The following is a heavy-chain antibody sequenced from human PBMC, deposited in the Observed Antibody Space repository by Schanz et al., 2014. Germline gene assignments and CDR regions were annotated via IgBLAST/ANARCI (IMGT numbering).Heavy chain of an antibody. CDR1: GFTFSSYS. D-gene: IGHD3-22*01. CDR2: IRSSSSTR. J-gene: IGHJ4*02. Sequence: EVQLVESGGGLVQPGGSLRLSCAASGFTFSSYSMNWVRQAPGKGLEWVSYIRSSSSTRYYADSVKGRFTISRDNAKNSLFLQMNSLRAEDTAVYYCAKDRSWDYDSSGYFDYGGQGTLVTVSS. CDR3: AKDRSWDYDSSGYFDY. V-gene: IGHV3-48*01.